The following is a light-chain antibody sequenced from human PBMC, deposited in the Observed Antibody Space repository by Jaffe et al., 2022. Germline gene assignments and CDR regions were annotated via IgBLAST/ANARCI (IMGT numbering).Light chain of an antibody. CDR2: WAS. Sequence: DIVMTQSPESLAVSLGERATINCKSSQSVLYNLNDKNYLAWYQQRPGQPPKLLIYWASTRESGIPDRFSGGGSGTEFTLTISSLQAEDVAVYYCQQYYGSPLTFGGGTKVEIK. CDR3: QQYYGSPLT. V-gene: IGKV4-1*01. J-gene: IGKJ4*01. CDR1: QSVLYNLNDKNY.